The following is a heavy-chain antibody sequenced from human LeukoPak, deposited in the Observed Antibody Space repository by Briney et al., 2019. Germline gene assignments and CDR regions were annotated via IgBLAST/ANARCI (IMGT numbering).Heavy chain of an antibody. D-gene: IGHD6-13*01. Sequence: PSETLSLTCAVYGGSFSGCYWSWIRQPPGKGLEWIGEINHSGSSNYNPSLKSRVTISVDTSKNQFSLKLSSVTAADTAVYYCARGRPAAGTIDYWGQGTLVTVSS. CDR3: ARGRPAAGTIDY. V-gene: IGHV4-34*01. CDR1: GGSFSGCY. CDR2: INHSGSS. J-gene: IGHJ4*02.